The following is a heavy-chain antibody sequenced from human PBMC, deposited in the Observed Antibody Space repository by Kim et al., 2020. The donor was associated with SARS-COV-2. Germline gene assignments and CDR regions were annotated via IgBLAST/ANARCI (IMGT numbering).Heavy chain of an antibody. Sequence: GGSLRLSCAASGFTFSSYAMSWVRQAPGKGLEWVSAISGSGGSTYYADSVKGRFTISRDNSKNTLYLQMNSLRAEDTAVYYCAKAYYYDSSGYYYPYWGQGTLVTVSS. CDR1: GFTFSSYA. CDR2: ISGSGGST. J-gene: IGHJ4*02. CDR3: AKAYYYDSSGYYYPY. D-gene: IGHD3-22*01. V-gene: IGHV3-23*01.